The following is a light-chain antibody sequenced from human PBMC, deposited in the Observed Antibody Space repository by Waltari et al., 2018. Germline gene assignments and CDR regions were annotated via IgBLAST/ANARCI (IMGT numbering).Light chain of an antibody. CDR1: QSVSSK. V-gene: IGKV3-15*01. CDR3: QQYNNWPGT. J-gene: IGKJ1*01. CDR2: DAS. Sequence: EMLMTQFPATLSVSPGERATLSCRASQSVSSKLVWYQQRPGQAPRLLIYDASTRATGIPARFSGSGSGTDFTLTISSLQSEDFAVYYCQQYNNWPGTFGRGTKVEIK.